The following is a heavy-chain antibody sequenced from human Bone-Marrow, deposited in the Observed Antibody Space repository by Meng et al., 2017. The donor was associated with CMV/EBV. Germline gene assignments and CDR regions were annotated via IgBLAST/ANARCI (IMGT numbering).Heavy chain of an antibody. CDR2: ISSSGSTI. V-gene: IGHV3-11*04. CDR3: ARGAPAAIWDYYYYGMDV. J-gene: IGHJ6*02. CDR1: GFTLSDYY. Sequence: GESLKISCAASGFTLSDYYMSWIRQAPGKGLEWVSYISSSGSTIYYADSVKGRFTISRDNAKNSLYLQMNSLRAEDTAVYYCARGAPAAIWDYYYYGMDVWGQGTTVTVSS. D-gene: IGHD2-2*01.